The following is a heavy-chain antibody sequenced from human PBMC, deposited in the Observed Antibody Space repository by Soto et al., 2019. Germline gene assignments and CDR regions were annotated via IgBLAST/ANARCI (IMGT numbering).Heavy chain of an antibody. CDR1: GGSISSGGYA. J-gene: IGHJ4*02. Sequence: SETLSLTCAVSGGSISSGGYAWSWIRQPPGKVLEWIVYIYHSGSTCYNASLKSRVAVAVERSKGELSVKLSSVTAADTAVYYCARGADGEYFDYWGQGTLVTVSS. V-gene: IGHV4-30-2*01. CDR2: IYHSGST. D-gene: IGHD4-17*01. CDR3: ARGADGEYFDY.